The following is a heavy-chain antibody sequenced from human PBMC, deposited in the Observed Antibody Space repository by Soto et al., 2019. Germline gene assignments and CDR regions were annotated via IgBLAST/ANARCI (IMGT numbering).Heavy chain of an antibody. V-gene: IGHV4-31*03. CDR1: GGSISSGGYY. Sequence: QVQLQESGPGLVKPSQTLSLTCTVSGGSISSGGYYWSWIRQHPGKGLEWIGYIYYSGSTYYNPSLKSRGTIPVDTSKNQFSLKLSSVTAADTAVYYCARGSSRYCSGGSCQRLFDYWGQGTLVTVSS. D-gene: IGHD2-15*01. CDR3: ARGSSRYCSGGSCQRLFDY. J-gene: IGHJ4*02. CDR2: IYYSGST.